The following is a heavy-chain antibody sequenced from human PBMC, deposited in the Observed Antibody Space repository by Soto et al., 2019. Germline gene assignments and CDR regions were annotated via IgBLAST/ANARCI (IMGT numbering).Heavy chain of an antibody. J-gene: IGHJ4*02. V-gene: IGHV3-23*01. D-gene: IGHD2-21*02. CDR3: AKVFVNGGDHYFDY. CDR1: GFTFSSYA. Sequence: GGSLRLSCAASGFTFSSYAMSWVRQAPGKGLEWVSAISGSGGSTYYADSVKGWFTISRDNSKNTLYLQMNSLRAEDTAVYYCAKVFVNGGDHYFDYWGQGTLVTVSS. CDR2: ISGSGGST.